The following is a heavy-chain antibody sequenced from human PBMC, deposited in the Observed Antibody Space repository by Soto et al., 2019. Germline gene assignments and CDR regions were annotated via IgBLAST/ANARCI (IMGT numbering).Heavy chain of an antibody. J-gene: IGHJ5*02. Sequence: QVQLVQSGAEVKKPGASVKVSCKASGYTFTSYAMHWVRQAPGQRLEWMGWINAGNGNTKYSQKFQGRVTITRDTAASTAYMERSSLRSEDTAVYYCARARPSVVVVVAATRRNWFDPWGQGTLVTVSS. CDR2: INAGNGNT. D-gene: IGHD2-15*01. CDR3: ARARPSVVVVVAATRRNWFDP. V-gene: IGHV1-3*01. CDR1: GYTFTSYA.